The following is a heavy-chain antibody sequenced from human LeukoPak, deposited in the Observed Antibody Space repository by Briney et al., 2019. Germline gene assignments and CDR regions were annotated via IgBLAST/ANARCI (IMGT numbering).Heavy chain of an antibody. Sequence: GASVKVSGKASGYTFTGYYMHWVRQAPGQGLEWMGWINPNSGGTNYAQKFQGRVTMTRDTSISTAYMELSRLRSDDTAVYYCARASYSSGWRPFDPWGQGTLVTVSS. CDR2: INPNSGGT. J-gene: IGHJ5*02. CDR3: ARASYSSGWRPFDP. CDR1: GYTFTGYY. V-gene: IGHV1-2*02. D-gene: IGHD6-19*01.